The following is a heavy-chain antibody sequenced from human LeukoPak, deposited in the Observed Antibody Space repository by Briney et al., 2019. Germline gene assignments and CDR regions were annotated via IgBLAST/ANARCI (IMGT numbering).Heavy chain of an antibody. CDR1: GFTFSSYA. CDR2: ISGSGGST. V-gene: IGHV3-23*01. D-gene: IGHD6-13*01. Sequence: PGGSLRLSCAASGFTFSSYAMSWVRQAPGKGLEWVSVISGSGGSTHYTDPVKGRFTISRDNAKNSLYLQMNSLRAEDTAVYYCARDGEQQLVPEYNWFDPWGQGTLVTVSS. J-gene: IGHJ5*02. CDR3: ARDGEQQLVPEYNWFDP.